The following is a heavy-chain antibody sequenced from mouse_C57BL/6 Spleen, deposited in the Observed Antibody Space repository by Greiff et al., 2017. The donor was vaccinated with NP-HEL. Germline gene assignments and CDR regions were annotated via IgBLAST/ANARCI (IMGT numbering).Heavy chain of an antibody. CDR2: IYPGDGDT. Sequence: QVQLQQSGPELVKPGASVKISCKASGYAFSSSWMNWVKQRPGKGLEWIGRIYPGDGDTNYNGKFKGKATLTADKSSSTAYMQLSSLTSEDSAVYFCANWDEAWFAYWGQGTLVTVSA. CDR1: GYAFSSSW. V-gene: IGHV1-82*01. J-gene: IGHJ3*01. CDR3: ANWDEAWFAY. D-gene: IGHD4-1*01.